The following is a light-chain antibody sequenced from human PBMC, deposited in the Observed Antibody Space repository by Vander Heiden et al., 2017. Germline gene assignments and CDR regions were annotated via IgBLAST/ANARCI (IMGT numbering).Light chain of an antibody. CDR3: QQCDNSPWT. V-gene: IGKV1-39*01. CDR1: QTISNY. J-gene: IGKJ1*01. CDR2: LAS. Sequence: DIHMTQSPSSLSASVGDRVTITCRASQTISNYLNWYQQKPGKAPKLLIYLASNFQSGVPSRFSGSESGTDFTLTIIRLQPEDFATYVCQQCDNSPWTFGQGTKVEMK.